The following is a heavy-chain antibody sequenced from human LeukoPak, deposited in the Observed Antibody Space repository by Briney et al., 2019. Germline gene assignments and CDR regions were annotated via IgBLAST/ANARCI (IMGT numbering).Heavy chain of an antibody. J-gene: IGHJ6*03. CDR3: ANEGSYSYPYYYFYYIDV. D-gene: IGHD5-18*01. V-gene: IGHV3-30*02. CDR2: IRSYGSNK. Sequence: GGSLRLPCAASGFTFSSYGMHWVRQAPGKGLEWVACIRSYGSNKYYADSVKGRFTISRDNSKNTLYLQMNSLRVEDTAVYYCANEGSYSYPYYYFYYIDVWGKGTTVTVSS. CDR1: GFTFSSYG.